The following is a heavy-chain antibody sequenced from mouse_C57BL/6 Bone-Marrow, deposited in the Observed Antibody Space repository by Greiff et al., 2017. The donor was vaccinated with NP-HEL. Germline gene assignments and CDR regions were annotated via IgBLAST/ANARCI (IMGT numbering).Heavy chain of an antibody. D-gene: IGHD1-1*01. CDR2: INPYNGGT. J-gene: IGHJ1*03. CDR1: GYTFTDYY. V-gene: IGHV1-19*01. CDR3: ARNPHYGSSPWYFDV. Sequence: VQLKESGPVLVKPGASVKMSCKASGYTFTDYYMNWVKQSHGKSLEWIGVINPYNGGTSYNQKFKGKATLTVDKYSSTAYMELNSLTSEDSAVYYCARNPHYGSSPWYFDVWGTGTTVTVSS.